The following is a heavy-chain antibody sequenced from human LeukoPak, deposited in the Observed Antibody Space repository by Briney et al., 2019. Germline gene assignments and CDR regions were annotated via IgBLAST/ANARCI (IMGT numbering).Heavy chain of an antibody. D-gene: IGHD2-2*01. CDR1: GFTFSSYA. CDR3: ARGGDIVVVPAANGPGGVTDY. V-gene: IGHV3-30-3*01. J-gene: IGHJ4*02. Sequence: GGSLRLSCAASGFTFSSYAMHWVRQAPGKGLEWVAVISYGGSNKYYADSVKGRFTISRDNSKNTLYLQMNSLRAEDTAVYYCARGGDIVVVPAANGPGGVTDYWGQGTLVTVSS. CDR2: ISYGGSNK.